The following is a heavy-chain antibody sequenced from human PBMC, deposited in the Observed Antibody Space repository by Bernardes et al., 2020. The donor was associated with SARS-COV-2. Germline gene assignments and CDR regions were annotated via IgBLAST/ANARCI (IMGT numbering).Heavy chain of an antibody. V-gene: IGHV3-7*01. D-gene: IGHD1-26*01. Sequence: GGSLRLSCAASGFTFSSYWMSWVRKAPGKGLEWVANIKEDGSEKYYVDSMKGRFTISRDNAKNSLYLQMNSLRAEDTAVYHCARGGRSPNYWGQGTWSPSPQ. CDR3: ARGGRSPNY. CDR2: IKEDGSEK. CDR1: GFTFSSYW. J-gene: IGHJ4*02.